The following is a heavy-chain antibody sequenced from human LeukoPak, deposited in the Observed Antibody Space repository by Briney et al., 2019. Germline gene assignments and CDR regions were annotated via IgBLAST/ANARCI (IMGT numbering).Heavy chain of an antibody. J-gene: IGHJ4*02. V-gene: IGHV1-2*02. CDR1: GYTFTGYY. D-gene: IGHD2/OR15-2a*01. CDR2: INPNSGGT. CDR3: ARVFIGTTGIVDY. Sequence: GASVKVSCKASGYTFTGYYMHWVRQAPGQGLEWMGWINPNSGGTNYAQKFQGRVTMTRDTSISTAYTELSRLRSDDTAVYYCARVFIGTTGIVDYWGQGTLVTVSS.